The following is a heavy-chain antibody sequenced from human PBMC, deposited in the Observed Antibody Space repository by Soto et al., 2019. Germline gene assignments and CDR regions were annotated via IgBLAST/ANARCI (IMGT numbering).Heavy chain of an antibody. CDR1: GFAFTNAW. J-gene: IGHJ3*02. V-gene: IGHV3-15*01. D-gene: IGHD1-26*01. CDR2: IKSRIDGATT. Sequence: PGGSLRLSCTASGFAFTNAWMSWVRQAPGKGLEWVGRIKSRIDGATTEYAASVNGRITISRDDSRNTLFLDMNNLKTEDTAVYYCATAPSGIDIWGQGTMVTVSS. CDR3: ATAPSGIDI.